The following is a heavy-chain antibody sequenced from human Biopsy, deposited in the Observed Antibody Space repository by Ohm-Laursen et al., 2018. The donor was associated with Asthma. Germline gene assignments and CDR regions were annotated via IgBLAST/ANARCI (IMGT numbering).Heavy chain of an antibody. CDR2: MYYGETT. CDR3: ARHDHRWDAYADF. D-gene: IGHD2-2*01. J-gene: IGHJ4*02. V-gene: IGHV4-39*01. CDR1: GASITSSAYY. Sequence: SETLSLTCTVSGASITSSAYYWGWIRQPPRKGLEWIGSMYYGETTYYSPSLKSRVTISGDTSKNQFSLILSSVTAADTAVYYCARHDHRWDAYADFWGQGTLVTVSS.